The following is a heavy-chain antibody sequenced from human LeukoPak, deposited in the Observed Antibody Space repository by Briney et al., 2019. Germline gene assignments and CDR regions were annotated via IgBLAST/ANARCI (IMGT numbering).Heavy chain of an antibody. CDR1: GGTFSSYA. CDR3: ARESPCSGDGCHARLDY. Sequence: GASVKVSCKASGGTFSSYAFSWVRQAPGQGLEWMGGIIPVFYTTNYAQKFQGRVTMTTDESTSTAYMELSSLRSEDTAVYYCARESPCSGDGCHARLDYWGQGTLVTVSS. D-gene: IGHD2-15*01. J-gene: IGHJ4*02. V-gene: IGHV1-69*05. CDR2: IIPVFYTT.